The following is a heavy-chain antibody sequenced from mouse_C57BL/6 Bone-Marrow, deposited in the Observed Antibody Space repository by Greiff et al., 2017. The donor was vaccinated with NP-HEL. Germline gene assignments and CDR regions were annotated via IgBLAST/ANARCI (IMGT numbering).Heavy chain of an antibody. CDR1: GYTFTSYG. J-gene: IGHJ2*01. CDR3: ARVKGY. Sequence: EVQGVESGAELVRPGSSVKMSCKTSGYTFTSYGINWVKQRPGQGLEWIGYIYLGNGYTEYNEKFKGKATLTSDTSSSTAYMQLSSLTPEDSAIYFCARVKGYWGQGTTLTVSS. V-gene: IGHV1-58*01. CDR2: IYLGNGYT.